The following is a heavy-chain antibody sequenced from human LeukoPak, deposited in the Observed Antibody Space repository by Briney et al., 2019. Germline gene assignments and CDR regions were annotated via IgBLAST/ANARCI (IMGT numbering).Heavy chain of an antibody. CDR1: GYTFTGYY. J-gene: IGHJ6*02. CDR3: TRGPLLWFGELSRARGMDV. CDR2: INPKSGGT. D-gene: IGHD3-10*01. Sequence: ASVKVSCKASGYTFTGYYMHWVRQAPGQGLEWMGWINPKSGGTNYAQKFQGRVTMTRDTSISTAYMELSRLRSDDTAVYYCTRGPLLWFGELSRARGMDVWGQGTTVTVSS. V-gene: IGHV1-2*02.